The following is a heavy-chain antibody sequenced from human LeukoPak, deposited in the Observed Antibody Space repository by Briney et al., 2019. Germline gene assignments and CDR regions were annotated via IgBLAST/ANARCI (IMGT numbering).Heavy chain of an antibody. D-gene: IGHD6-13*01. V-gene: IGHV4-30-2*02. CDR1: GGSIRSGGYS. CDR3: ARNLGGSSWVFDY. Sequence: SQTLSLTCAVSGGSIRSGGYSWSWIRQPPGKGLEWIGYIYYTGSTYYNPSLKSRVSMSVDGSKNQFSLKVTSVTAADTAVYYCARNLGGSSWVFDYWGQGTLVTVSS. J-gene: IGHJ4*02. CDR2: IYYTGST.